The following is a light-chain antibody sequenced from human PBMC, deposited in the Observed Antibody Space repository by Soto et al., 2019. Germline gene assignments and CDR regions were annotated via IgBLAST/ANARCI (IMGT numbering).Light chain of an antibody. J-gene: IGKJ3*01. V-gene: IGKV3-20*01. CDR1: QRVSNSY. CDR2: DAS. Sequence: EIVLTQSPGTLSLSPGERATLSCRASQRVSNSYLAWYQQKPGQPPRLLIYDASSRATGIPDRFSGSGSGTDFTLTISRLEPEDFAVYYCQQYGRSPGLFTFGPGTKVDIK. CDR3: QQYGRSPGLFT.